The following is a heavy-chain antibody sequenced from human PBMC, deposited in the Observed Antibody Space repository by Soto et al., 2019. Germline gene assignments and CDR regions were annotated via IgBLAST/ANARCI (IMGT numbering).Heavy chain of an antibody. CDR1: GFTFSSYG. CDR2: IWYDGSNK. CDR3: ARGVYSSSWYSGEGTNADYYYGMDV. V-gene: IGHV3-33*01. D-gene: IGHD6-13*01. J-gene: IGHJ6*02. Sequence: GGSLRLSCAASGFTFSSYGMHWVRQAPGKGLEWVAVIWYDGSNKYYADSVKGRFTISRDNSNNTLYLQMNSLRAEDTAVYYCARGVYSSSWYSGEGTNADYYYGMDVWGQGTTVTVSS.